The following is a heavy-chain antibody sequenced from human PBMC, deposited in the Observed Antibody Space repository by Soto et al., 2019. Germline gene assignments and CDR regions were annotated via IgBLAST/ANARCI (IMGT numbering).Heavy chain of an antibody. CDR1: GGSLGSYY. Sequence: SETLSLTCTVSGGSLGSYYWSWIRQPPGKGREWIGYVFYTGRANYNASLKSRVSISLDTSNYQFSLKLSSVTAADTAVYYCARVQVPGSGITGTTANYYYYGMDVWGQGTTVT. CDR3: ARVQVPGSGITGTTANYYYYGMDV. CDR2: VFYTGRA. V-gene: IGHV4-59*01. J-gene: IGHJ6*02. D-gene: IGHD1-7*01.